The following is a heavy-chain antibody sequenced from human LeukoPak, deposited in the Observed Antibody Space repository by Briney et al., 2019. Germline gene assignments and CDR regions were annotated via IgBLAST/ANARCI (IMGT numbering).Heavy chain of an antibody. V-gene: IGHV1-18*04. J-gene: IGHJ4*02. D-gene: IGHD3-10*01. Sequence: GASVKVSCTASGYTFTSYGISWVRQAPGQGLEWMGWISAIYGNTNYAQKLQGRVTMTTDTSTSTAYMELRSLRSDDTGVYYCARLQLLWFGELLSGYYFDYWGQGTLVSVSS. CDR3: ARLQLLWFGELLSGYYFDY. CDR2: ISAIYGNT. CDR1: GYTFTSYG.